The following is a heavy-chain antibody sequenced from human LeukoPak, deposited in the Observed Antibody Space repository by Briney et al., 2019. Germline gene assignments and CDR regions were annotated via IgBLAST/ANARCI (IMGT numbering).Heavy chain of an antibody. D-gene: IGHD3-3*01. V-gene: IGHV4-39*01. CDR2: IYYSGST. Sequence: SETLSLTCTVSGGSISSSSYYWGWIRQPPGKGLEWIGSIYYSGSTYYNPSLKSRVTISVDTSKNQFSLKLSSVTAADTAVYYCARAPYYDFWSGYFTLYYFDYWGQGTLDTVSS. CDR1: GGSISSSSYY. J-gene: IGHJ4*02. CDR3: ARAPYYDFWSGYFTLYYFDY.